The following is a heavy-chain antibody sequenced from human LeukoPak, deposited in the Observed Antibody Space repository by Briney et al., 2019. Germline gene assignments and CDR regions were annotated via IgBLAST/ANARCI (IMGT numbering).Heavy chain of an antibody. CDR3: AKDLEVVPAGVDY. CDR1: GFTFSSYS. V-gene: IGHV3-48*01. J-gene: IGHJ4*02. CDR2: ISSSSSTI. Sequence: GGSLRLSCAASGFTFSSYSMNWVRQAPGKGLEWVSYISSSSSTIYYADSVKGRFTISRDNAKNTLYLQMNSLRAEDTAVYYCAKDLEVVPAGVDYWGQGTLVTVS. D-gene: IGHD2-2*01.